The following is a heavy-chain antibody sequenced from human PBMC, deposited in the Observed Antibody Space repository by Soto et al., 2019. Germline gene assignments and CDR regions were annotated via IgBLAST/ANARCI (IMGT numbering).Heavy chain of an antibody. D-gene: IGHD2-2*02. CDR1: GFTFSSYE. V-gene: IGHV3-48*03. Sequence: GGSLRLSCAASGFTFSSYEMNWVRQAPGKGLEWVSYISSSVSTIYYADSVKGRFTISRDNAKNSLYLQMNSLRAEDTAVYYCARDLGYCSSTSCYKTFYYGMDVWGQGTRVTVSS. J-gene: IGHJ6*02. CDR3: ARDLGYCSSTSCYKTFYYGMDV. CDR2: ISSSVSTI.